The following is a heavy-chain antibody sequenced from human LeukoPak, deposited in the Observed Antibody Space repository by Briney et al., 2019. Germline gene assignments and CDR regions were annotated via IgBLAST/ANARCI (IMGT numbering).Heavy chain of an antibody. V-gene: IGHV1-2*02. Sequence: ASVKVSCKASGYTFTGYYMHWVRQAPRQGLEWMGWINPNSGGTNHAQKFQGRITMTRDTSISTAYMELSRLRSDDTAVYYCARGSGTYDFDYWGQGILVTVSS. J-gene: IGHJ4*02. CDR3: ARGSGTYDFDY. D-gene: IGHD1-26*01. CDR1: GYTFTGYY. CDR2: INPNSGGT.